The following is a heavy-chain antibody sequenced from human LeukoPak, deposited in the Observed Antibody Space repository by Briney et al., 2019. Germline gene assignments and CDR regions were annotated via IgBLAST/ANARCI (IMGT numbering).Heavy chain of an antibody. Sequence: SGTLSLTCAVPGGSISSNTWWSWVRQPPGKGLEWIGEIFHGGNTNYNPSLMSRVTVLVDKSKNQFSLRLNSVTAADTAVYYCTRLILTGTLYWGQGTLVTVSS. D-gene: IGHD3-9*01. CDR3: TRLILTGTLY. CDR2: IFHGGNT. CDR1: GGSISSNTW. J-gene: IGHJ4*02. V-gene: IGHV4-4*02.